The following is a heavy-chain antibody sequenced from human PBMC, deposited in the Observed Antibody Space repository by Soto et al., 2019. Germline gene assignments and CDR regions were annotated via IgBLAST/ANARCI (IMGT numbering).Heavy chain of an antibody. CDR1: GFTFSSYG. CDR2: ISYDGSNK. J-gene: IGHJ4*02. CDR3: AKVSISSYYDSSGYDY. D-gene: IGHD3-22*01. V-gene: IGHV3-30*18. Sequence: VQLVESGGGVVQPGRSLRLSCAASGFTFSSYGMHWVRQAPGKGLEWVAVISYDGSNKYYADSVKGRFTISRDNSKNTLYLQMNSLRAEDTAVYYCAKVSISSYYDSSGYDYWGQGTLVTVSS.